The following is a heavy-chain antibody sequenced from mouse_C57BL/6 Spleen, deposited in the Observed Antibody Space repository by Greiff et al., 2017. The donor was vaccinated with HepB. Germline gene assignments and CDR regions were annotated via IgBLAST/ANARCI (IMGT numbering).Heavy chain of an antibody. Sequence: VQLQQSGPELVKPGASVKIPCKASGYTFTDYNMDWVKQSHGKSLEWIGDINPNNGGTIYNQKFKGKATLTVDKSSSTAYMELRSLTSEDTAVYYCARGDYGSSPYWYFDVWGTGTTVTVSS. J-gene: IGHJ1*03. D-gene: IGHD1-1*01. CDR1: GYTFTDYN. CDR2: INPNNGGT. V-gene: IGHV1-18*01. CDR3: ARGDYGSSPYWYFDV.